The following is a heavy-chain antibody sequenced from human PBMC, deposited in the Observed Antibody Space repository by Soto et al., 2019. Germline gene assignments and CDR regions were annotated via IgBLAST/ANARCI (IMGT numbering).Heavy chain of an antibody. CDR2: IYYDGST. CDR3: ARRGSASWRNWFHS. V-gene: IGHV4-39*01. CDR1: GGSITSTIDY. D-gene: IGHD2-2*01. J-gene: IGHJ5*01. Sequence: SETLSLTCSVSGGSITSTIDYWGWIRQSPGKGLEWIGNIYYDGSTFYNPSLKSRVTISVDTSKRQFSLRVSSVTAADTAVYYCARRGSASWRNWFHSRGHGILVTVS.